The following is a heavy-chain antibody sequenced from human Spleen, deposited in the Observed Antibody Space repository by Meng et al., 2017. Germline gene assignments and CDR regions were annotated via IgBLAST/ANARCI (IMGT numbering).Heavy chain of an antibody. V-gene: IGHV3-74*01. Sequence: GGSLRLSCSASGFTFSYYWMHWVRQVPGKGLVSVSRINSAGSRTNYADSVKGRFTVSRDNAKSMLYLQMNSLRGEDTALYYCARSGYYDVLTGQNGVDYWGQGTLVTVSS. D-gene: IGHD3-9*01. CDR2: INSAGSRT. CDR1: GFTFSYYW. CDR3: ARSGYYDVLTGQNGVDY. J-gene: IGHJ4*02.